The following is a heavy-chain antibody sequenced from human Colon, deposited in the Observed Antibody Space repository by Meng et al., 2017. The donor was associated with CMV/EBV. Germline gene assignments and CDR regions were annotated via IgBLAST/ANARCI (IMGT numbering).Heavy chain of an antibody. Sequence: VALQESGPRLVTPSETLSLTCPVAGDSIKNYYWTWLRQPAGKGLEWLGRIHYSGGTDDNPSLKSRVTLSIDTSKNQLSLKIYSVTAADTAVYYCARAGARGVPVDLWGQGTLVTVSS. J-gene: IGHJ4*02. CDR2: IHYSGGT. CDR1: GDSIKNYY. D-gene: IGHD3-10*01. V-gene: IGHV4-4*07. CDR3: ARAGARGVPVDL.